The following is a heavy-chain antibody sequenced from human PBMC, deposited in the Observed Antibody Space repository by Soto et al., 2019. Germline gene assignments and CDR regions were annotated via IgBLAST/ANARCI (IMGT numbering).Heavy chain of an antibody. Sequence: QVQLVQSGAEVKKPGASVKVSCKASGYTFTSYFIHWVRQAPGRGLEWMGIINPSGGRTNNAQQFQGRVTMTRDTSTSTVYMELSSLRSEDTAVYFCARDWGITMVQGVPKISYPNYYGVDVWGQGTTVTVSS. J-gene: IGHJ6*02. D-gene: IGHD3-10*01. V-gene: IGHV1-46*01. CDR1: GYTFTSYF. CDR2: INPSGGRT. CDR3: ARDWGITMVQGVPKISYPNYYGVDV.